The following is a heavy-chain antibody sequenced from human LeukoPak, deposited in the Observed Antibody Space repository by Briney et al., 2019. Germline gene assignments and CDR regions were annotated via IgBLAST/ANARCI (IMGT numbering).Heavy chain of an antibody. D-gene: IGHD6-19*01. CDR2: INHSGST. Sequence: SETLSLTCAVYGGSFSGYYWSWIRQPPGKGLEWIGEINHSGSTNYNPSLKSRVTISVDTSKNQFSLKLSSVTAADTAVYYCARFSGRPSAWGQGTLVTVSS. J-gene: IGHJ5*02. V-gene: IGHV4-34*01. CDR1: GGSFSGYY. CDR3: ARFSGRPSA.